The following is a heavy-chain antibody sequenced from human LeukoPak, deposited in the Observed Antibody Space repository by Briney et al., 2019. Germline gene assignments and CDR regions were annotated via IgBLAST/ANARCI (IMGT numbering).Heavy chain of an antibody. CDR3: ARPPGRAFDI. J-gene: IGHJ3*02. CDR2: INQDESDK. CDR1: GGSISSSNW. V-gene: IGHV3-7*01. Sequence: ETLSLTCAVSGGSISSSNWWSWVRQPPGKGLEWVGWINQDESDKQYVDSVKGRFTISRDNAKNSIYLQMNSLRAEDTAVYYCARPPGRAFDIWGQGTMVTVSS. D-gene: IGHD2-15*01.